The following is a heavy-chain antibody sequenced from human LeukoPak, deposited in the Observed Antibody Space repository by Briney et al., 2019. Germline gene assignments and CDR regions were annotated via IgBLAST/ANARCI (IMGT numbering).Heavy chain of an antibody. Sequence: GGSLRLSCAASGFTSSSYDMHWVRQATGKGLEWVSAIGTAGDTYYPGSVKGRFTISRENAKNSLYPQMNSLRAGDTAVYYCARVGNYYGMDVWGQGTTVTVSS. CDR2: IGTAGDT. J-gene: IGHJ6*02. CDR3: ARVGNYYGMDV. V-gene: IGHV3-13*01. CDR1: GFTSSSYD.